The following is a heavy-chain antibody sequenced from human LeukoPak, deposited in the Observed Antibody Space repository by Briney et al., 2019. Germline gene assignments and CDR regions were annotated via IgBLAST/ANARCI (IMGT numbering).Heavy chain of an antibody. Sequence: GASVKVSCKASGYTFSSHSMNWVRQAPGQGLEWMGWISPYNGNTNYAQKLQGRVTMTTDTSTSTAYMELRSLRSDDTAVYYCAREAREGHVFDIWGQGTMVTVSS. CDR1: GYTFSSHS. CDR3: AREAREGHVFDI. D-gene: IGHD5-24*01. V-gene: IGHV1-18*01. CDR2: ISPYNGNT. J-gene: IGHJ3*02.